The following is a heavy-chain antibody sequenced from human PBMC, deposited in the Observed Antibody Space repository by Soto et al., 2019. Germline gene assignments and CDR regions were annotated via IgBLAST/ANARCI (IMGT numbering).Heavy chain of an antibody. D-gene: IGHD3-10*01. CDR1: GGTFSSYA. CDR2: IIPIFGTA. Sequence: GASVKVSCKASGGTFSSYAISWVRQAPGQGLEWMGGIIPIFGTANYAQKFQGRVTITADESTSTAYMELSSLRSEDTAVYYCARPWRFGESTPRYYYYYGMDVWGQGTTVTVSS. CDR3: ARPWRFGESTPRYYYYYGMDV. V-gene: IGHV1-69*13. J-gene: IGHJ6*02.